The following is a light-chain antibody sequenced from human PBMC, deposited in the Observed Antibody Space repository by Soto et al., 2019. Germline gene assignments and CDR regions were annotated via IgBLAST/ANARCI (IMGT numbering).Light chain of an antibody. CDR3: QQYGSSPQT. Sequence: EIVLTQSPGTLSLSPGERATLSCRASQSVSNNYLAWYQQKPGQAPRLLIYAASRRATGIPDKFSGSGSGTDFTLTITRMAPEDFAVYYCQQYGSSPQTFAQGTKVEVK. J-gene: IGKJ1*01. CDR2: AAS. CDR1: QSVSNNY. V-gene: IGKV3-20*01.